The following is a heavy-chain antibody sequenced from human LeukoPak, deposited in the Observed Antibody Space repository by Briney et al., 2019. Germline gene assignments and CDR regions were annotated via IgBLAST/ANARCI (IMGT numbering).Heavy chain of an antibody. Sequence: SVKVSCKASGGTFSSYAISWVRQAPGQGLEWMGGIIPIFGTANYAQKFQGRVTMTEDTSTDTAYMELSSLRSEDTAVYYCATVIVVVPAASGFDYWGQGTLVTASS. J-gene: IGHJ4*02. D-gene: IGHD2-2*01. CDR3: ATVIVVVPAASGFDY. V-gene: IGHV1-69*06. CDR2: IIPIFGTA. CDR1: GGTFSSYA.